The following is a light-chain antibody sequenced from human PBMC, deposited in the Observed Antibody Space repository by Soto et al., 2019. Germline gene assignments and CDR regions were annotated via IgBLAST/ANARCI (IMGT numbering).Light chain of an antibody. Sequence: SYELTQPSSVSVSPGQTARITCSGDVLAKKYARWFQQKPGQAPVLVIYKDSERPSGIPERFSGSSSGTTVTLTISGAQVEDEADYYCYSAADNNASWVFGGGTKLTVL. V-gene: IGLV3-27*01. CDR3: YSAADNNASWV. CDR2: KDS. CDR1: VLAKKY. J-gene: IGLJ3*02.